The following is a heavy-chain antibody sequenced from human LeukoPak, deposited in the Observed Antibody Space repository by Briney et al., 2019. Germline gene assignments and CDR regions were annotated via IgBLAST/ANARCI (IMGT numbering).Heavy chain of an antibody. Sequence: GGSLRLSCAASGFTFNEYYMTWIRQAPGKGLDWVSHISQSGYTVSYADSVKGRFTISRDNAKNSVYLQMNSLRAEDTAVYYCARARGSPSAVSGYWGQGTLVTVSS. CDR2: ISQSGYTV. CDR3: ARARGSPSAVSGY. D-gene: IGHD5-12*01. J-gene: IGHJ4*02. CDR1: GFTFNEYY. V-gene: IGHV3-11*01.